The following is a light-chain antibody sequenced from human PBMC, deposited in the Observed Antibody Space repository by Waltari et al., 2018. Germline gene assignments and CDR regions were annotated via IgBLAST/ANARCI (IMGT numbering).Light chain of an antibody. CDR1: QSVGNY. V-gene: IGKV3-20*01. CDR2: HTS. CDR3: QHYVRLPAT. Sequence: EIVLTQSPGTLSLSPGERATLSCWASQSVGNYLAWYQQKPGQAPRLLIYHTSNRATGIPDRFSGSGSGTDFSLTISRLEPEDFAVYYCQHYVRLPATFGQGTKVEIK. J-gene: IGKJ1*01.